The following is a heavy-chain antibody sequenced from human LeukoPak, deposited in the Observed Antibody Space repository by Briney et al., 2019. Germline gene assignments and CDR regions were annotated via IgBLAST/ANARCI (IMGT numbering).Heavy chain of an antibody. CDR3: ARGDGIAAAGRYYYYGMDV. D-gene: IGHD6-13*01. CDR1: GFTFSSYS. V-gene: IGHV3-21*01. CDR2: ISSSSSYI. Sequence: PGGSLRLSCAASGFTFSSYSMNWVRQAPGKGLEWVSSISSSSSYIYYADSAKGRFTISRDNAKNSLYLQMNSLRAEDTAAYYCARGDGIAAAGRYYYYGMDVWGQGTTVTVSS. J-gene: IGHJ6*02.